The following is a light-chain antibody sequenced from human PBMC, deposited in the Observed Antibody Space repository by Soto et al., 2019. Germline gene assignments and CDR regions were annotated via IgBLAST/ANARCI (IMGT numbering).Light chain of an antibody. J-gene: IGLJ1*01. V-gene: IGLV2-8*01. CDR3: SSYAGTNILYV. CDR1: SSDVGGYNY. Sequence: QSALTQPPSASGSPGQSVTISCTGTSSDVGGYNYVSWYQQHPGKALKVMIYEVSKRPSGVPDRFSGSKSGNTASLTVSGLQAEDEADYYCSSYAGTNILYVFGTGTKLTVL. CDR2: EVS.